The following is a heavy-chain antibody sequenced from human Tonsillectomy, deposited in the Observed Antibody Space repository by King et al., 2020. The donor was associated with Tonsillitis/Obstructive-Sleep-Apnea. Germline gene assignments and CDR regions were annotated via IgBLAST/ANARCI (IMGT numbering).Heavy chain of an antibody. Sequence: QLVQSGSEVKKPGASVKVSCKASGYTFTGYYMHWVRQAPGQGLEWRGRINPNSGGTNYAQKFQGRVTMTRDTSISTADMELSRLRSDDTAVYYCARDAGRRMGYCSGGSCYSKGWFDPWGQGTLVTVSS. CDR1: GYTFTGYY. J-gene: IGHJ5*02. V-gene: IGHV1-2*06. CDR2: INPNSGGT. CDR3: ARDAGRRMGYCSGGSCYSKGWFDP. D-gene: IGHD2-15*01.